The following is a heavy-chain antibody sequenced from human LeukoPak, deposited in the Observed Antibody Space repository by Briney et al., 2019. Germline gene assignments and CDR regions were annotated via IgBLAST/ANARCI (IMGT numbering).Heavy chain of an antibody. J-gene: IGHJ4*02. Sequence: RTGGSLRLSCAASGFAFSTYWMDWVRQAPGKGLEWVGNINQDVSVKHYVDSVRGRFTISRDNARNSVYLQMSGLRVEDTAVYYCTRDFVFWGQGCLVTASS. CDR2: INQDVSVK. D-gene: IGHD3-3*01. CDR1: GFAFSTYW. CDR3: TRDFVF. V-gene: IGHV3-7*01.